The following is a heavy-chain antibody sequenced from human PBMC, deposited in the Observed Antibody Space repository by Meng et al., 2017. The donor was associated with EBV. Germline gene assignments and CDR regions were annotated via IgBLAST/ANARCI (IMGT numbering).Heavy chain of an antibody. V-gene: IGHV1-3*01. CDR1: GYAFTSYI. CDR3: VRGPPVGVPGPGDY. J-gene: IGHJ4*02. Sequence: QVQLVESGAEVENPGASVKVFCKASGYAFTSYILHWVRQAPGQRLEWMGWINVGVGYTKYSQKFQGRVTISSDTSATTGYMELSSLRSEDTAVYYCVRGPPVGVPGPGDYWGQGTLVTVSS. D-gene: IGHD2-21*01. CDR2: INVGVGYT.